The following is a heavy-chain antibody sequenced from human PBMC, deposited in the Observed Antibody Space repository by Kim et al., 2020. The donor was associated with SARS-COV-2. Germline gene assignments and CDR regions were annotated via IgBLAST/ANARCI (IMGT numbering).Heavy chain of an antibody. V-gene: IGHV1-18*04. CDR2: ISAYNGNT. Sequence: ASVKVSCKASGYTFTSYGISWVRQAPGQGLEWMGWISAYNGNTNYAQKLQGRVTMTTDTSTSTAYMELRSLRSDDTAVYYCARDEGGPAITKRIAAAGRDDAFDIWGQGTMVTVSS. D-gene: IGHD6-13*01. J-gene: IGHJ3*02. CDR1: GYTFTSYG. CDR3: ARDEGGPAITKRIAAAGRDDAFDI.